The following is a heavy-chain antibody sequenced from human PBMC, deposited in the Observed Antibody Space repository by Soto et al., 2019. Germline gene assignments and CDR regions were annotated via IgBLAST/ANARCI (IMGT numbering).Heavy chain of an antibody. CDR3: ARGYSSTSYPYYSYMDV. CDR2: MNPNSGNT. Sequence: ASVKVSCKASGYTFTSYDINWVRRATGEGLEWMGWMNPNSGNTGYAQKFQGRVTMTRNTSISTAYMELSSLRSEDTAVYYCARGYSSTSYPYYSYMDVWGKGTTVTVSS. J-gene: IGHJ6*03. CDR1: GYTFTSYD. V-gene: IGHV1-8*01. D-gene: IGHD2-2*01.